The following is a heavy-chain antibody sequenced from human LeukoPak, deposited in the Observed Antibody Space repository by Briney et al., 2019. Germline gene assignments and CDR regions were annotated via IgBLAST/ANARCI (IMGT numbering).Heavy chain of an antibody. Sequence: GGSLRLSCAASGFSFSSYAMSWVRQAPGKGLEWVSSFSGSGGSTYYADSVKGRFTISRDNSRNTLYLQMNTLRAEDTAVYFCAKSPVSSCRGSFCYPFDYWGQGNLVTVSS. J-gene: IGHJ4*02. V-gene: IGHV3-23*01. D-gene: IGHD2-15*01. CDR2: FSGSGGST. CDR1: GFSFSSYA. CDR3: AKSPVSSCRGSFCYPFDY.